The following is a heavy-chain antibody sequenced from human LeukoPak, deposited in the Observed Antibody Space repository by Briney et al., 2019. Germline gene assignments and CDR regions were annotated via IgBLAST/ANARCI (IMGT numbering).Heavy chain of an antibody. Sequence: GGSLRLSCAASGFTFSSYGMHWVRQAPGKGLVWVSRIKSDGSSTWYADFVKGRLTISRDNAKKTLYLQMNSLRAEDTAVYYCARELSDPLLWFGESRYFDLWGRDTLVTVSS. J-gene: IGHJ2*01. CDR3: ARELSDPLLWFGESRYFDL. D-gene: IGHD3-10*01. CDR1: GFTFSSYG. CDR2: IKSDGSST. V-gene: IGHV3-74*01.